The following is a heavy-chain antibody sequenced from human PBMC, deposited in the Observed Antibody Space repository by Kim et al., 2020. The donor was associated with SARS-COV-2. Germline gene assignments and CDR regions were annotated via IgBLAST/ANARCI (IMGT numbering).Heavy chain of an antibody. D-gene: IGHD3-3*01. V-gene: IGHV4-34*01. Sequence: SETLSLTCAVYGGSFSGYYWSWIRQPPGKGLEWIGEINHSGSTNYNPSLKSRVTISVDTSKNQFSLKLSSVTAADTAVYYCARGGSTYYDFWSGYSDRGSGGNHDYWGQGTLVTVSS. CDR2: INHSGST. CDR1: GGSFSGYY. CDR3: ARGGSTYYDFWSGYSDRGSGGNHDY. J-gene: IGHJ4*02.